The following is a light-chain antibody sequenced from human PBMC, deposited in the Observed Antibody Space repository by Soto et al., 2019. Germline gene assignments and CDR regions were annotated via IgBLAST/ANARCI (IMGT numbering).Light chain of an antibody. V-gene: IGLV4-69*01. J-gene: IGLJ2*01. CDR1: SGHSSYA. Sequence: QPVLTQSPSASASLGASVKLTCTLSSGHSSYAIAWHQQRPEKGPRYLMKLNSDGSHSKGDGIPDRFSGSSSGAERYLTISSLQSEDEADYYCQTWGTGIQVFGGGTRSPS. CDR3: QTWGTGIQV. CDR2: LNSDGSH.